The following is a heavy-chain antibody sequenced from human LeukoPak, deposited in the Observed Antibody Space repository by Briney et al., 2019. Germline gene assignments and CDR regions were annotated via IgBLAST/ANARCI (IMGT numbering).Heavy chain of an antibody. D-gene: IGHD3-10*01. CDR1: GGAITNYY. V-gene: IGHV4-59*01. Sequence: SETLSLTCGVSGGAITNYYWNWIRQAPGKGLEWLGYIYYTGSTTYNPSAKSRITISLDTSKKQISLKLRSVTAADTAVYYCARVGYGSGRYYFDYWGQGTLVTVSS. J-gene: IGHJ4*02. CDR2: IYYTGST. CDR3: ARVGYGSGRYYFDY.